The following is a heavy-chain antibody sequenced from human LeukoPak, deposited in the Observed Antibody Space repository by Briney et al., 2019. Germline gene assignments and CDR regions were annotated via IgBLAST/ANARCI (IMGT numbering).Heavy chain of an antibody. CDR2: IKQDGSEK. J-gene: IGHJ4*02. V-gene: IGHV3-7*01. CDR3: ARTQGYCSSTSCYEDY. Sequence: GGSLRLSCAASGFTFSSYWMSWVRQAPGKGLEWVANIKQDGSEKYYVDSVKGRFTISRDNAKNSLYLQMNSLRAEDTAVYYCARTQGYCSSTSCYEDYWGQGTLVTASS. D-gene: IGHD2-2*01. CDR1: GFTFSSYW.